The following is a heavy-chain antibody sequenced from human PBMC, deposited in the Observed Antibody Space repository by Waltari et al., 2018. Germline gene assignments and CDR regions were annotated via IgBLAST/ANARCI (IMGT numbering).Heavy chain of an antibody. CDR3: ARDRGRGLYLDA. V-gene: IGHV4-4*02. CDR2: VLSTGKT. J-gene: IGHJ5*02. Sequence: QLQLQESGPGLVKPSGTLSLSCAVSGDSVTSPNWWSWVRQSPQRGLEWIGQVLSTGKTNYSPAFASRVTMSLDASSNQLSLKVTSATAADTAVYYCARDRGRGLYLDAWGPGTLVTVSP. D-gene: IGHD2-15*01. CDR1: GDSVTSPNW.